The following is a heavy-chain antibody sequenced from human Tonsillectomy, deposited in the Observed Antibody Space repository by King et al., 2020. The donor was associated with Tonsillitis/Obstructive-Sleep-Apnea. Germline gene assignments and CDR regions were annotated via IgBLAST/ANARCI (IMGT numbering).Heavy chain of an antibody. V-gene: IGHV1-69*01. D-gene: IGHD3-10*01. J-gene: IGHJ6*03. Sequence: VQLVQSGAEVKKPGSSVKVSCKASGGTFSSYTISWVRQAPGQGLEWMGGIIPIFGTANYAQKFQGSVTITADESTSTAYMELSSLRSEDTAVYYCARGNYYGSGSYSGHYYYYYYMDVWGKGTTVTVSS. CDR2: IIPIFGTA. CDR1: GGTFSSYT. CDR3: ARGNYYGSGSYSGHYYYYYYMDV.